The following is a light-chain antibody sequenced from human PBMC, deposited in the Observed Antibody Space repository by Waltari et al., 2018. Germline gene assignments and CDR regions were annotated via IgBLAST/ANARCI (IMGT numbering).Light chain of an antibody. V-gene: IGKV3-20*01. CDR3: QKYGTLPAT. J-gene: IGKJ1*01. CDR1: QGVSRT. CDR2: DAS. Sequence: EIVLTQSPGTLSLSPGERATLSCRARQGVSRTLAWYQQKPVQAPRLLIYDASSRATGVPDRFSGSGSGTDLSLTISGLEPEDFAVYYCQKYGTLPATFGQGTKVEIK.